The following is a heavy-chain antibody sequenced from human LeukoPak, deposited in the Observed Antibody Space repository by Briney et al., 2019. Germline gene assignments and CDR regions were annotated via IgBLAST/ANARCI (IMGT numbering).Heavy chain of an antibody. CDR1: GGFINNYF. CDR2: VSHSGST. D-gene: IGHD3-22*01. Sequence: SETLSLTCSVSGGFINNYFYSWIRQSPGKGLEWIGSVSHSGSTTYSPSLKSRVTISLHPSKNEFSLNLSSVTATDTAVYYCARXWLXSXXXFDPWGQGTXVTVSS. CDR3: ARXWLXSXXXFDP. J-gene: IGHJ5*02. V-gene: IGHV4-59*08.